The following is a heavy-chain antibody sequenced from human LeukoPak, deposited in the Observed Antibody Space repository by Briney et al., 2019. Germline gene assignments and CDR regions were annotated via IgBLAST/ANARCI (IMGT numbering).Heavy chain of an antibody. V-gene: IGHV1-2*02. CDR2: IHPNSGGT. Sequence: ASVKVSSKASGYTFTGYYMHWVRQAPGQGLEWMGWIHPNSGGTKYAQRFQGRVTVTRDTSISTVYMELSRLRSDDTAVYYCARWGKYYYDSSGYYYWGQGTLVSVSS. J-gene: IGHJ4*02. CDR1: GYTFTGYY. CDR3: ARWGKYYYDSSGYYY. D-gene: IGHD3-22*01.